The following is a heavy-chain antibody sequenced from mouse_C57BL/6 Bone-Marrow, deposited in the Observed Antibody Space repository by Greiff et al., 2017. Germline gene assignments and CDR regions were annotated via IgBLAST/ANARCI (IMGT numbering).Heavy chain of an antibody. D-gene: IGHD2-1*01. V-gene: IGHV3-6*01. CDR1: GYSITSGYY. Sequence: EVKLQESGPGLVKPSQSLSLTCSVTGYSITSGYYWNWIRQLPGNKLEWMGYISYDGSNNYNPSIKNRISITRDTSKNQFVLKLNSVTTEDTATYDCASGDGNYFWFAYWGQGTLVTVSA. CDR2: ISYDGSN. J-gene: IGHJ3*01. CDR3: ASGDGNYFWFAY.